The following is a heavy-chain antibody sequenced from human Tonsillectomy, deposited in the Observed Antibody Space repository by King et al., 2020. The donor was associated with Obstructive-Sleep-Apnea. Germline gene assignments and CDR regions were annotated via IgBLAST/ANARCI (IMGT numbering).Heavy chain of an antibody. D-gene: IGHD3-22*01. Sequence: VQLQESGPGLVKPSQTLSLTCTFSVGSISSGDFYWSWIRQPPGKGLEWIGYIYYTGSAYYNPSLKSRVIISVDTSKNQFSLKLSYVTAADTAVYYCARDPRSDRSGSYYFDYWGLGTLVSVSS. CDR2: IYYTGSA. V-gene: IGHV4-30-4*01. CDR1: VGSISSGDFY. J-gene: IGHJ4*02. CDR3: ARDPRSDRSGSYYFDY.